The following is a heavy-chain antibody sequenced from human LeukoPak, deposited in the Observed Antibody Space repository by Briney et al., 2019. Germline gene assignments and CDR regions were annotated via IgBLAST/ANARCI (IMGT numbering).Heavy chain of an antibody. Sequence: ASVKVSCEASGYTFTTYGISWVRQAPGQGLEWLGIINPSGGSTSSSQKFQGRVTMTRDTSTSTVYMELSSLRSEDTAMYYCARDRIPFYTDSSGYSPFDYWGQGTLVTVSS. J-gene: IGHJ4*02. CDR3: ARDRIPFYTDSSGYSPFDY. D-gene: IGHD3-22*01. CDR1: GYTFTTYG. CDR2: INPSGGST. V-gene: IGHV1-46*01.